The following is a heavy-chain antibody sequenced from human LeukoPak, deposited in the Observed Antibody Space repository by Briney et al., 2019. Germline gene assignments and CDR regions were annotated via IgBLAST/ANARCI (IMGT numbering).Heavy chain of an antibody. J-gene: IGHJ4*02. CDR1: GFTFSSYS. D-gene: IGHD6-6*01. V-gene: IGHV3-21*01. CDR2: ISSSSSYI. Sequence: PGWSLRLSCAASGFTFSSYSMNWVRQAPGKGLEWVSSISSSSSYIYYADSVKGRFTISRDNAKNSLYLQMNSLRAEDTAVYYCARDFSSSYYFDYWGQGTLVTVSS. CDR3: ARDFSSSYYFDY.